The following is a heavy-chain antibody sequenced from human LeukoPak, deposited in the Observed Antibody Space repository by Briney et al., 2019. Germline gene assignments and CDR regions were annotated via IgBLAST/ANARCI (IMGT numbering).Heavy chain of an antibody. D-gene: IGHD6-19*01. V-gene: IGHV4-39*01. CDR3: ARVTAVAGGYYYYGMDV. Sequence: PSETLSLTCTVSGGSISSSYYYWGWIRQPPGKGLEWIGSIYYSGSTYYNPSLKSRVTISVDTSKNQFSLKPRSVTAADTAVYYCARVTAVAGGYYYYGMDVWGQGTTVTVSS. CDR2: IYYSGST. J-gene: IGHJ6*02. CDR1: GGSISSSYYY.